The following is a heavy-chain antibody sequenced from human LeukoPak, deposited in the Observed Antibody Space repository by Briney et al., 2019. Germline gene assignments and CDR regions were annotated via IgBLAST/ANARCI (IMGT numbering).Heavy chain of an antibody. J-gene: IGHJ4*02. D-gene: IGHD6-13*01. CDR2: ISGSGGST. Sequence: GGSLRLSCAASGFTVSSNYMSWVRQAPGKGLEWVSAISGSGGSTYYADSVKGRFTISRDNSKNTLYLQMNSLRAEDTAVYYCAKRGSSLRDLDYWGQGTLVTVSS. CDR3: AKRGSSLRDLDY. V-gene: IGHV3-23*01. CDR1: GFTVSSNY.